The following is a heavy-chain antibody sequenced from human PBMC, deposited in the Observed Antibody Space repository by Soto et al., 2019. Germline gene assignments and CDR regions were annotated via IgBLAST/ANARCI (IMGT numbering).Heavy chain of an antibody. D-gene: IGHD2-15*01. V-gene: IGHV3-53*01. CDR1: GFTVSSHY. J-gene: IGHJ5*02. Sequence: PVGSLRLSCAASGFTVSSHYMSWVRQAPGKGLEWVSFIYSGGDTYYADSVKGRFTISRDNSKNTLYLQMNSLRVEDTAFYYCAGDCSGGSCYPALGAWGQGTLVTVSS. CDR2: IYSGGDT. CDR3: AGDCSGGSCYPALGA.